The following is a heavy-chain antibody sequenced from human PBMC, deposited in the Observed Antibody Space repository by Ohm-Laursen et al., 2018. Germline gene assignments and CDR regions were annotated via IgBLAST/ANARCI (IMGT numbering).Heavy chain of an antibody. D-gene: IGHD1-26*01. V-gene: IGHV4-59*01. CDR2: IYYSGST. Sequence: GTLSLTCPVSGGSISSYYWSWIRQPPGKGLEWIGYIYYSGSTNYNPSLKSRVTISVDTSKNQFSLKLSSVTAADTAVYYCARADSGSYYYYGMDVWGQGTTVTVSS. CDR1: GGSISSYY. CDR3: ARADSGSYYYYGMDV. J-gene: IGHJ6*02.